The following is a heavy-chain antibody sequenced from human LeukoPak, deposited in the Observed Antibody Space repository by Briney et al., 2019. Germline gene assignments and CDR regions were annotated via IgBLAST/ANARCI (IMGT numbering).Heavy chain of an antibody. CDR3: AKRLRSDF. Sequence: ASVKVSCKASGYIFTNYDNNWVRQAAGQGLEWVGWVNPNGKRVYAQKFQGRVTLSTDSSISTAYMELTSLRSDDTAVYYCAKRLRSDFWGQGTLVSVSS. D-gene: IGHD3-16*02. CDR1: GYIFTNYD. V-gene: IGHV1-8*01. CDR2: VNPNGKR. J-gene: IGHJ4*02.